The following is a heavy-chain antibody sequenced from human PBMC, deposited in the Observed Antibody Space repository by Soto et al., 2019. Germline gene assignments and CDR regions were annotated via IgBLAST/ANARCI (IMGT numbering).Heavy chain of an antibody. Sequence: QVQLQESGPGLVKPSQTLSLTCTVSGGSISGGGYYWSWIRQFPGKVLEWIGYIYYTGTTFYNPSLKSRLTLSVETYKNQFSLKLSSVTVADTAVYYCARDGNRTANWIDPWGKGTLVTVSS. CDR1: GGSISGGGYY. CDR3: ARDGNRTANWIDP. D-gene: IGHD2-21*02. J-gene: IGHJ5*02. CDR2: IYYTGTT. V-gene: IGHV4-31*03.